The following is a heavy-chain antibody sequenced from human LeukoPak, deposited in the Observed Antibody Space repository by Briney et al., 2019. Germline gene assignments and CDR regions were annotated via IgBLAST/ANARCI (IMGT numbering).Heavy chain of an antibody. Sequence: PSETLSLTCTVSGGSISSYYWSWIRQPAGKGLEWIGRIYTSGSTNYNPSLKSRVTMSVGTSKNQSSLQLSSVTAADTAVYYSASTYSYPGVHYYYYYMDVWGKGTTVTVSS. D-gene: IGHD5-18*01. CDR3: ASTYSYPGVHYYYYYMDV. CDR1: GGSISSYY. J-gene: IGHJ6*03. CDR2: IYTSGST. V-gene: IGHV4-4*07.